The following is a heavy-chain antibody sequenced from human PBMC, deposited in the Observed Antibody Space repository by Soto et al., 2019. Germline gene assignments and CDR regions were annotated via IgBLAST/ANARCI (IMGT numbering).Heavy chain of an antibody. CDR3: AKDYYDSSGPPGGMDV. J-gene: IGHJ6*02. V-gene: IGHV3-23*01. D-gene: IGHD3-22*01. Sequence: GGSLRLSCAASGFTISSCAMSWVRQAPGKGLEWVSVISGSGSSTYYADSVKGRFTISRDNSKNTLYLQMNSLRAEDTAVYYCAKDYYDSSGPPGGMDVWGQGTTVTVSS. CDR2: ISGSGSST. CDR1: GFTISSCA.